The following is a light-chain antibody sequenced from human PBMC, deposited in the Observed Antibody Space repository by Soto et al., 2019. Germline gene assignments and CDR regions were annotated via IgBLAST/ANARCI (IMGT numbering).Light chain of an antibody. J-gene: IGLJ1*01. CDR3: SSYTSTSTYV. Sequence: QSVLTQPASVSGSPGQSIAISCTGTSSDVGGYNYVSWYQQYPGKATKLMIYHVSNRPSGVSNRFSGSKSGNSASLTISVLQAENVADYYCSSYTSTSTYVFGTSTKVT. CDR2: HVS. V-gene: IGLV2-14*01. CDR1: SSDVGGYNY.